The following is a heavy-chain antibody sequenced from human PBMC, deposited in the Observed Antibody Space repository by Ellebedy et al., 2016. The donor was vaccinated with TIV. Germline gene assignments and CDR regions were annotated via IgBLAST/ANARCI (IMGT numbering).Heavy chain of an antibody. Sequence: SKTLSLTCTVSGGSISSYYWSWIRQPPGKGLEWIGYIYYSGSTNYNPSLKSRVTISVDTSKNQFSLKLSSVTATDTAVYYCARGGGSWYGYYYGMDVWGQGTTVTVSS. CDR1: GGSISSYY. CDR2: IYYSGST. J-gene: IGHJ6*02. D-gene: IGHD6-13*01. V-gene: IGHV4-59*08. CDR3: ARGGGSWYGYYYGMDV.